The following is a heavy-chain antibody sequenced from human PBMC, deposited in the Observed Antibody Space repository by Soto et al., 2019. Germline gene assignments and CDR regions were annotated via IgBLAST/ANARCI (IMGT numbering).Heavy chain of an antibody. D-gene: IGHD2-8*01. V-gene: IGHV3-23*01. CDR2: ISDNGSST. CDR3: AKDEVENGVFWY. J-gene: IGHJ4*02. CDR1: GFTFSSYA. Sequence: PGGSLRLSCAASGFTFSSYAMSWVRQAPGKGLEWVSAISDNGSSTYYADSVKGRFTISRDNSKNTLYLQMNSLRAEDTAVYYCAKDEVENGVFWYWGQGTLVTVSS.